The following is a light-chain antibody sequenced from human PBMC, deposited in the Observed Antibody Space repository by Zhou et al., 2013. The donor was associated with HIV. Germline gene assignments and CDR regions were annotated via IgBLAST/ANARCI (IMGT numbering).Light chain of an antibody. Sequence: DIQMTQSPSSLSASVGDRVTITCRASQSISSYLNWYQQKPGKAPKLLIYKASSLESGVPSRFSGSGSGTEFTLTISSLQPDDFATYYCQQYNSYSWTFGQGTKGGNQT. CDR2: KAS. CDR1: QSISSY. J-gene: IGKJ1*01. V-gene: IGKV1-5*03. CDR3: QQYNSYSWT.